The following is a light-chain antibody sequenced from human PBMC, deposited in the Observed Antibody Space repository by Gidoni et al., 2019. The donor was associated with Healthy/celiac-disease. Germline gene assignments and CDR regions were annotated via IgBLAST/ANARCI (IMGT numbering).Light chain of an antibody. CDR1: QSISRY. CDR2: AAS. Sequence: DIQLTQSPSSLSASVGDRVTITCRASQSISRYLNWYQQKPGKAPKLLIFAASSWQGGVPSRFTGSGSGTDFTLTISSLQPEDFATYYCQQSFSPPLYTFGQGTKLEIK. CDR3: QQSFSPPLYT. V-gene: IGKV1-39*01. J-gene: IGKJ2*01.